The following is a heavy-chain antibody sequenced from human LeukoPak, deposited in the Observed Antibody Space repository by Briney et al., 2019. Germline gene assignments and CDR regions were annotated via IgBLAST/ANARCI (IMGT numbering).Heavy chain of an antibody. V-gene: IGHV3-30*03. CDR2: ISYDGSNK. Sequence: PGGSLRLSCAASGFTFSSYGMHWVRQAPGKGLEWVAVISYDGSNKYYADSVKGRFTISRDNSKNTLYLQMNSLRAEDTAVYYCASPSNPLTVTRYYYYMDVWGKGTTVTVSS. J-gene: IGHJ6*03. D-gene: IGHD4-11*01. CDR1: GFTFSSYG. CDR3: ASPSNPLTVTRYYYYMDV.